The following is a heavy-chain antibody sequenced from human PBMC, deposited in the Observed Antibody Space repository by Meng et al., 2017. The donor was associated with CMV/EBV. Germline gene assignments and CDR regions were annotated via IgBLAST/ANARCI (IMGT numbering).Heavy chain of an antibody. CDR2: FDPEDGET. Sequence: QVQLVKSGAGVKEPGASVKGSCKVSGYTLTELSMHWVRQDPGKGLEWMGGFDPEDGETIYAQKFQGRVTMTEDTSTDTAYMELSSLRSEDTAVYYCATEIFGGWYSFDYWGQGTLVTVSS. CDR3: ATEIFGGWYSFDY. V-gene: IGHV1-24*01. D-gene: IGHD6-19*01. J-gene: IGHJ4*02. CDR1: GYTLTELS.